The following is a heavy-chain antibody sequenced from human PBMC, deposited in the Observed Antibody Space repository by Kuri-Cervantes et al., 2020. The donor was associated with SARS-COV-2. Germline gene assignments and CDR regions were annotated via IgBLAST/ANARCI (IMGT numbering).Heavy chain of an antibody. CDR1: GYTFTSYA. Sequence: ASVKVSCKASGYTFTSYAMNGVRQAPGQGLEWMGWINTNTGNPTYAQGFTGRFVFSLDTSVSTAYLQISSLKAEDTAVYYCARVMTTVTTRHYGMDVWGQGTTVTVSS. CDR3: ARVMTTVTTRHYGMDV. D-gene: IGHD4-17*01. V-gene: IGHV7-4-1*02. J-gene: IGHJ6*02. CDR2: INTNTGNP.